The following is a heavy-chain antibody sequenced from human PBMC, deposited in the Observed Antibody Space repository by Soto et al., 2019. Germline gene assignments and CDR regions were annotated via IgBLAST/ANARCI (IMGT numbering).Heavy chain of an antibody. V-gene: IGHV3-23*01. D-gene: IGHD4-17*01. CDR2: ISGSGSTT. J-gene: IGHJ4*02. CDR3: AKDNEVYADSAGYFDY. CDR1: GFTFSNFA. Sequence: EVQLLESGGGSEQPGGSLRLSCAASGFTFSNFAMGWVRQPPGKGLEWVSTISGSGSTTYYADSVKARFTISRDNSRNTVFLQMRSLRAEDTAVYFCAKDNEVYADSAGYFDYWGQGALVTVSS.